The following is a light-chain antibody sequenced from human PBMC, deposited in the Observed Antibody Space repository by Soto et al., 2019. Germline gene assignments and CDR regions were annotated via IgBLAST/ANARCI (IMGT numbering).Light chain of an antibody. Sequence: QPVLTQSPSASASLGASVKLTCTLSSGHSNYAIAWHQQQPEKGPRYLMKVNSGGSHIKGDGIPDRFSGSSSGAERYLFISSLQSEDEADYYCQTWGTGSARVVFGGGTQLTVL. J-gene: IGLJ7*01. CDR3: QTWGTGSARVV. CDR1: SGHSNYA. CDR2: VNSGGSH. V-gene: IGLV4-69*01.